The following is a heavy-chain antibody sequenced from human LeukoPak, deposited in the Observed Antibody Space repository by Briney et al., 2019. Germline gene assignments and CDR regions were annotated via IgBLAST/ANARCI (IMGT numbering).Heavy chain of an antibody. CDR1: GFAFSRSG. D-gene: IGHD6-13*01. Sequence: PAGSLRLSCAASGFAFSRSGMHWVRQAPGKGLEWVAVVWYDGSNKHYADSVKGRFTISRDNSNNTLCLQMNSLRAEDTAVYYCARDPKYSNSWFFDYWGQGTLITVSS. J-gene: IGHJ4*02. V-gene: IGHV3-33*01. CDR2: VWYDGSNK. CDR3: ARDPKYSNSWFFDY.